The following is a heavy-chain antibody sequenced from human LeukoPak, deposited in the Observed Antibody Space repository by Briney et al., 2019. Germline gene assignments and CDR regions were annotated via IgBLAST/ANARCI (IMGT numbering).Heavy chain of an antibody. J-gene: IGHJ4*02. CDR3: ARDSLYGVVDY. CDR2: FNPSGGST. CDR1: GYTFTTYF. Sequence: ASVKVSCKASGYTFTTYFMHWVRQAPGQGLEWMGIFNPSGGSTSNAQKFQGRVTMTRDTSTSTVYMYLSSLRSEDMAVYYCARDSLYGVVDYWGQGTLVTVSS. D-gene: IGHD4-17*01. V-gene: IGHV1-46*01.